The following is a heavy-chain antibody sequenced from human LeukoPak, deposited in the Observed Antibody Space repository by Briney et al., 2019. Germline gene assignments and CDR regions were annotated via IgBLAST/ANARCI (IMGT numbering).Heavy chain of an antibody. CDR1: GFTFSNSW. CDR3: ARDRYSSGWFGY. D-gene: IGHD6-19*01. Sequence: GGSLRLSCAASGFTFSNSWMHWVRQAPGKGLVWVSRINSDGRSTVYADSVKGRFTISRDNAKNTLYLQMNSLRDEDTAAYYCARDRYSSGWFGYWGQGTLVTVSS. V-gene: IGHV3-74*01. CDR2: INSDGRST. J-gene: IGHJ4*02.